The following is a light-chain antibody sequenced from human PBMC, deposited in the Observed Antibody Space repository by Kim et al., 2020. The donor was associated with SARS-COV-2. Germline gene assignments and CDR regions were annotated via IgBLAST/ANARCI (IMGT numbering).Light chain of an antibody. Sequence: DIQMTQSPSSLSASVRDRVTITCRASQSVSSYLNWFQQRPGKAPKLLIYSASTLQTGVSARFSGTGSGTEFTLTISSLQPEDFATYYCQQSYSMPWTFVLGTKVEIK. J-gene: IGKJ1*01. CDR2: SAS. CDR1: QSVSSY. V-gene: IGKV1-39*01. CDR3: QQSYSMPWT.